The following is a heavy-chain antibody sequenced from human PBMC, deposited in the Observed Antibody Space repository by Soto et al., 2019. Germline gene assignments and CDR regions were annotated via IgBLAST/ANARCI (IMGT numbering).Heavy chain of an antibody. CDR2: IKSKTDSETA. CDR3: TTVDYYDSIGYYSLDY. V-gene: IGHV3-15*01. Sequence: EVQLVESGGGLVEPGGSLRLSCAASGITFSDAWMSWVRQAPGKGLEWVGRIKSKTDSETADYAAPVKGRFTISRDDSRNMLYLQMNSLRTDDTAMYYCTTVDYYDSIGYYSLDYWGQGTLVTVSS. J-gene: IGHJ4*02. CDR1: GITFSDAW. D-gene: IGHD3-22*01.